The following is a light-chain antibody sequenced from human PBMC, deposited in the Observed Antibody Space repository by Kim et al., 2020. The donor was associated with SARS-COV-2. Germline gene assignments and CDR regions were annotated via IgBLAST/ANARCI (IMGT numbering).Light chain of an antibody. CDR2: DAS. CDR3: QEYKSNSWT. V-gene: IGKV1-5*01. J-gene: IGKJ1*01. CDR1: QSINIW. Sequence: GDRVTITCRASQSINIWLPWYQQKPGKAPNLLIYDASNLESGVPSRFSGSGSGTEFTLTISSLQPDDFATYYCQEYKSNSWTFGQGTKVEIK.